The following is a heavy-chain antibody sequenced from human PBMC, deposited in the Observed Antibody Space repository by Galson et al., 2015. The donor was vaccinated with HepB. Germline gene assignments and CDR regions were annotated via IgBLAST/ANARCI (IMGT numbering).Heavy chain of an antibody. Sequence: GAEVKKPGESLQISCKGSGYSFTSYWIGWVRQMPGKGLEWMGIIYPGDSDTRYSPSFQGQVTISADKSISTAYLQWSSLKASDTAMYYCARGDSGSYYQEGYFDYWGQGTLVTVSS. J-gene: IGHJ4*02. V-gene: IGHV5-51*03. CDR1: GYSFTSYW. CDR2: IYPGDSDT. D-gene: IGHD1-26*01. CDR3: ARGDSGSYYQEGYFDY.